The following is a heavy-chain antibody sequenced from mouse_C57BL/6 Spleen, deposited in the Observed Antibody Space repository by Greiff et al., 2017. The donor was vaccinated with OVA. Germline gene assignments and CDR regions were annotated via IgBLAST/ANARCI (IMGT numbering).Heavy chain of an antibody. CDR3: TRCTTVVYFDY. CDR1: GYTFTDYE. CDR2: IDPETGGT. D-gene: IGHD1-1*01. J-gene: IGHJ2*01. Sequence: VKLQQSGAELVRPGASVTLSCKASGYTFTDYEMHWVKQTPVHGLEWIGAIDPETGGTAYNQKFKGKAILTADKSSSTAYMELRSLTSEDSAVYYCTRCTTVVYFDYWGQGTTLTVSS. V-gene: IGHV1-15*01.